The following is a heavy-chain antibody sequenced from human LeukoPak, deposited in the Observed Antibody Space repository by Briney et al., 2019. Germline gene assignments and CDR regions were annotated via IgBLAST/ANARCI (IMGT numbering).Heavy chain of an antibody. CDR2: INHSGST. CDR3: ARGHYDSSGYFDAFDI. Sequence: SETLSLTCAVYGGSFSGYYWSWIPQPPGKGLEWIGEINHSGSTNYNPSLKSRVTISVDTSKNQFSLKLSSVTAADTAVYYCARGHYDSSGYFDAFDIWGQGTMVTVSS. V-gene: IGHV4-34*01. D-gene: IGHD3-22*01. CDR1: GGSFSGYY. J-gene: IGHJ3*02.